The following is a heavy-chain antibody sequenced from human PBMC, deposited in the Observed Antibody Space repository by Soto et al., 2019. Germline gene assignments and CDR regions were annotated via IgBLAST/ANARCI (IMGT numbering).Heavy chain of an antibody. CDR3: ARHNYGSGSTYFDY. D-gene: IGHD3-10*01. Sequence: QVQLQESGPGLVKPSETLSLTCTGSGGAISSYYWSWIRQPPGKGLEWIGYSNYSGSTNYNPSLKSRVTITADTSTNHCSLKLNSMTATDTAVFYCARHNYGSGSTYFDYWGQGTLVTVSS. CDR2: SNYSGST. CDR1: GGAISSYY. V-gene: IGHV4-59*08. J-gene: IGHJ4*02.